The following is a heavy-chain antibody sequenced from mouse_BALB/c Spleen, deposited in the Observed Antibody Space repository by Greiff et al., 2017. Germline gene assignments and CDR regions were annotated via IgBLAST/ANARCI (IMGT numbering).Heavy chain of an antibody. CDR1: GFTFSNYW. CDR3: TRDVDY. Sequence: DVQLQESGGGLVQPGGSMKLSCVASGFTFSNYWMNWVRQSPEKGLEWVAEIRLKSNNYATHYAESVKGRFTISRDDSKSSVYLQMNNLRAEDTGIYYCTRDVDYWGEGTTLTVSS. CDR2: IRLKSNNYAT. J-gene: IGHJ2*01. V-gene: IGHV6-6*02.